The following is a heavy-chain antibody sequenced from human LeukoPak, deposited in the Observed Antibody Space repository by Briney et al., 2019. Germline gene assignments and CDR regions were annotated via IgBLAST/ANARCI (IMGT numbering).Heavy chain of an antibody. CDR1: GFTFSSYG. J-gene: IGHJ4*02. CDR2: ISYDGSNK. CDR3: ARDARIVEAATLYYFDS. V-gene: IGHV3-30*03. D-gene: IGHD1-26*01. Sequence: GGSLRLSCAASGFTFSSYGMHWVRQAPGKGLEWVAVISYDGSNKYYADSVKGRFTISRDNAKNSLYLQMNSLRAEDTAVYFCARDARIVEAATLYYFDSWGQGTLVTVSS.